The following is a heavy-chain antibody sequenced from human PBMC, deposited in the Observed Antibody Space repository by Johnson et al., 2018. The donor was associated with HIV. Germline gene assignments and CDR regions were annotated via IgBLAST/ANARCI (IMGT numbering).Heavy chain of an antibody. V-gene: IGHV3-15*01. D-gene: IGHD3-10*01. CDR2: IKGKSDGGTT. Sequence: VQLVESGGGLVQPGGSLRLSCAASGFSFTDAWMNWVRQAPGKGLEWVGRIKGKSDGGTTDYAAPVRGRFTISREDSKNTVYLQMNSLKTEDTAVYYCAKDLSPGQTMVQGVPDAFDIWGQGTMVTVSS. J-gene: IGHJ3*02. CDR3: AKDLSPGQTMVQGVPDAFDI. CDR1: GFSFTDAW.